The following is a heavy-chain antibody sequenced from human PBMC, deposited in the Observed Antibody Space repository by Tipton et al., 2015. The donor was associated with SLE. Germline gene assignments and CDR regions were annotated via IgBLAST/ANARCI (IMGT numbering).Heavy chain of an antibody. CDR3: AKDSCGGDCYSDFDY. V-gene: IGHV3-23*01. Sequence: SLRLSCAASGFTFRIYAMSWVRQAPGKGLEWVSGISSSGGSTYYADSVKGRFTISRDNSKNTLYLQMNSLRAEDTAVYYCAKDSCGGDCYSDFDYWGQGTLVTVSS. CDR2: ISSSGGST. CDR1: GFTFRIYA. J-gene: IGHJ4*02. D-gene: IGHD2-21*01.